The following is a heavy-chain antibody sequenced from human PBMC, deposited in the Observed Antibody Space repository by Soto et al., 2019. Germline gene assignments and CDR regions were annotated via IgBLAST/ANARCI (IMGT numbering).Heavy chain of an antibody. D-gene: IGHD4-4*01. CDR3: ARVPSYSNFYYYYGMDV. Sequence: QVQLQQWGAGLLKPSETLSLTCAVYGGSFSGYYWSWIRQPPGKGLEWIGEINHSGSTNYNPSLKSRVTISVDTSKNQFSLKLSSVTAADTAVYYCARVPSYSNFYYYYGMDVWGQGTTVTVSS. J-gene: IGHJ6*02. CDR2: INHSGST. CDR1: GGSFSGYY. V-gene: IGHV4-34*01.